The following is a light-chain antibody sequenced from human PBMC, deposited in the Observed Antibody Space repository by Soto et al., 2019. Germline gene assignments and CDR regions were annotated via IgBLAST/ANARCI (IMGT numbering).Light chain of an antibody. Sequence: VLTPAPDALAVSLGARATINCKSSHSVLYSANNRNYLAWYQKRLGQPPKLLFYWASTRESGVPDRFSGSGSGTDFTLTISSLQAEDVAVYFCQQYYSAPLTFGGGTKVDIK. CDR2: WAS. V-gene: IGKV4-1*01. CDR3: QQYYSAPLT. CDR1: HSVLYSANNRNY. J-gene: IGKJ4*01.